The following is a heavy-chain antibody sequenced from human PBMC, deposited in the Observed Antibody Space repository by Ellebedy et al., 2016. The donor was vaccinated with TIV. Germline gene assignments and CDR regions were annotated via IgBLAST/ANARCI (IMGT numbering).Heavy chain of an antibody. Sequence: GESLKISCKGSGYSFTTYWIGWVRQMSGKGLEWMGNIYPGASDTKYSPSFQGKVTISADKSISTAYLQWSSLKASDTAMYYCAIRITMVRGVIRETYAFDIWGQGTMVTVSS. CDR1: GYSFTTYW. CDR3: AIRITMVRGVIRETYAFDI. J-gene: IGHJ3*02. V-gene: IGHV5-51*01. D-gene: IGHD3-10*01. CDR2: IYPGASDT.